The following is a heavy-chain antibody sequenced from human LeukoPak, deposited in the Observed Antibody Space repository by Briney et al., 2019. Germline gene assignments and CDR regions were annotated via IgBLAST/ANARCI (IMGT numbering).Heavy chain of an antibody. CDR1: GGSISSGSYY. CDR3: ARQGPAAIRLMAFDI. D-gene: IGHD2-2*02. CDR2: IYTSGST. J-gene: IGHJ3*02. Sequence: SETLSLTCTVSGGSISSGSYYWSWSRQPAGKGLEWIGRIYTSGSTNYNPSLKSRVTMSIDTSKNQFSLKLSSVTAADTAVYYCARQGPAAIRLMAFDIWGQGTMVTVSS. V-gene: IGHV4-61*02.